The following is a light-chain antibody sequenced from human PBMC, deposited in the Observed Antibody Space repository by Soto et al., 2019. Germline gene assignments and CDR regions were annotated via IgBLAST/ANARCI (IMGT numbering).Light chain of an antibody. CDR2: ESS. V-gene: IGLV1-40*01. CDR3: QSYDSSLSVVV. CDR1: SSNIGAEYD. Sequence: SVLTQPSSVSGAPGQTVTISCTGSSSNIGAEYDVHWYQQLPGGAPKLLIYESSDRLSGVPDRFSGSKSGASASLAITGLQAEDEANYYCQSYDSSLSVVVFGGGTKLTVL. J-gene: IGLJ2*01.